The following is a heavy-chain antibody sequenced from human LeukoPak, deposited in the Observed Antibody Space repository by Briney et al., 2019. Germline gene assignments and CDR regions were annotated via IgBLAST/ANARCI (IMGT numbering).Heavy chain of an antibody. J-gene: IGHJ4*02. CDR1: GFTFSNYA. Sequence: GGSLRLSCAASGFTFSNYAMSWVRQAPGKGLEWVSGIRSRGGSTFYTDSVKGRFTISRDNSKNTLYLQMNSLRAEDTAVYYCAKDFAPRGSYKKGSFDYWGQGTLVTVSS. V-gene: IGHV3-23*01. CDR2: IRSRGGST. D-gene: IGHD1-26*01. CDR3: AKDFAPRGSYKKGSFDY.